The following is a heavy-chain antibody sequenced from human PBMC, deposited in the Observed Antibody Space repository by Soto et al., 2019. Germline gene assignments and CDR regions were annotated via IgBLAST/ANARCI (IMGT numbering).Heavy chain of an antibody. J-gene: IGHJ4*02. D-gene: IGHD3-22*01. CDR2: FDPEDGET. Sequence: ASVKVSCKVSGYTLTELSMHWVRQAPGKGLEWMGGFDPEDGETIYAQKFQGRVTMTEDTSTDTAYMELSSLRSEDTAVYYCATSGYYYWFFDYWGQGTLVTVSS. CDR1: GYTLTELS. CDR3: ATSGYYYWFFDY. V-gene: IGHV1-24*01.